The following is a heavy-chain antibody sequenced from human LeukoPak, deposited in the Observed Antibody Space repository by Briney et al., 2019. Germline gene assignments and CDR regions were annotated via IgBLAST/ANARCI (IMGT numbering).Heavy chain of an antibody. V-gene: IGHV3-11*04. Sequence: GGSLRLSCAASEFTFSDYYMSWIRQAPGKGLEWVSYISSSGSTIYYAGSVKGRSTISRDNAKNSLYLQMNSLRAEDTAVYYCAREPVVLITTDAFDIWGQGTMVTVSS. CDR3: AREPVVLITTDAFDI. CDR1: EFTFSDYY. D-gene: IGHD3-22*01. CDR2: ISSSGSTI. J-gene: IGHJ3*02.